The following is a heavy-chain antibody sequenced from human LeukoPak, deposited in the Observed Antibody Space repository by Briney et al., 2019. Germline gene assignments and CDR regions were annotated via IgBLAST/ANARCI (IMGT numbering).Heavy chain of an antibody. CDR3: ARDRAEYYYDSSGYSFDP. J-gene: IGHJ5*02. CDR2: INPNSGGT. D-gene: IGHD3-22*01. Sequence: ASVKVSCKASGYTFTGYYMHWVRLAPGQGLEWMGWINPNSGGTNYAQKFQGRVTMTRDTSISTAYMELSRLRSDDTAVYYCARDRAEYYYDSSGYSFDPWGQGTLVTVSS. CDR1: GYTFTGYY. V-gene: IGHV1-2*02.